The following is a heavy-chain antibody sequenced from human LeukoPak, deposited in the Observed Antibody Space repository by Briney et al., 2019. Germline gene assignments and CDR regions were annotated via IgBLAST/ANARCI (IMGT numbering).Heavy chain of an antibody. Sequence: PGRSLRLSCAASGFTFSSYGMHWVRQAPGKGLEWVAVISYDGSNKYYADSVKGRFTISRDNSKNTLYLQMNSLRAEDTAVYYCAKDLGRQRLVRYYGMDVWGQGTTVTVSS. D-gene: IGHD6-13*01. CDR3: AKDLGRQRLVRYYGMDV. J-gene: IGHJ6*02. CDR2: ISYDGSNK. V-gene: IGHV3-30*18. CDR1: GFTFSSYG.